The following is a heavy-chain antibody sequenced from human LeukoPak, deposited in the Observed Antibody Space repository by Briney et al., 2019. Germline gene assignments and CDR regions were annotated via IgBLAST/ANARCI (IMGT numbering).Heavy chain of an antibody. V-gene: IGHV1-18*01. CDR3: ARPYDSSDPWGAFDI. J-gene: IGHJ3*02. CDR1: GYTFTSYG. D-gene: IGHD3-22*01. CDR2: ISAYNGNT. Sequence: GASVKVSCKASGYTFTSYGISWVRQAPGQGLEWMGWISAYNGNTNYAQKLQGRVTMTTDTSTSTAYMELRSLRSDDTAVYYRARPYDSSDPWGAFDIWGQGTMVTVSS.